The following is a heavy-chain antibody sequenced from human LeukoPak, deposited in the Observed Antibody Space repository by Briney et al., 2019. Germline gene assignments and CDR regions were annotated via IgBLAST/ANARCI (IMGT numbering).Heavy chain of an antibody. Sequence: PGGSLRLSCAASGFTFSSYAMSWVRQAPGKGLEWVSAISGSGGSTYYADSVKGRSTISRDNSKNTLYLQMNSLRAEDTAVYYCAKDPPLPYYYDSSGYALGFDYWGQGTLVTVSS. V-gene: IGHV3-23*01. D-gene: IGHD3-22*01. CDR2: ISGSGGST. J-gene: IGHJ4*02. CDR1: GFTFSSYA. CDR3: AKDPPLPYYYDSSGYALGFDY.